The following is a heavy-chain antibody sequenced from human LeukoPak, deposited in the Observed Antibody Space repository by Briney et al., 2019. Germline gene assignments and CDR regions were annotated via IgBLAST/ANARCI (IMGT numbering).Heavy chain of an antibody. CDR1: GGSISSYY. D-gene: IGHD3-3*01. CDR3: ARGDFWSGYHDY. Sequence: SETLSLTCTVSGGSISSYYWSWIRQPAGKELEWIGRIYTSGSTNYNPSLKSRVTMSVDTSKNQFSLKLSSVTAADTAVYYCARGDFWSGYHDYWGQGTLVTVSS. CDR2: IYTSGST. J-gene: IGHJ4*02. V-gene: IGHV4-4*07.